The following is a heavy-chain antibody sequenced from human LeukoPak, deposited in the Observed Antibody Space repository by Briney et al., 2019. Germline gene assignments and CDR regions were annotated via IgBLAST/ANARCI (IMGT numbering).Heavy chain of an antibody. CDR3: ARGNLKYYGDYVNYYYGMDV. CDR2: INHSGST. J-gene: IGHJ6*02. CDR1: GGSFSGYY. V-gene: IGHV4-34*01. Sequence: SETLSLTCAVYGGSFSGYYWSWIRQPPGKGLEWIGEINHSGSTNYNPPLKSRVTISVDTSKNQFSLKLSSVTAADTAVYYCARGNLKYYGDYVNYYYGMDVWGQGTTVTVSS. D-gene: IGHD4-17*01.